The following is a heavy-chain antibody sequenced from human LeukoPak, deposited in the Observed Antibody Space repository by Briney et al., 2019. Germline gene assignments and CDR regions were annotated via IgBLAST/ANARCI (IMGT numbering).Heavy chain of an antibody. CDR2: IYYGGST. D-gene: IGHD7-27*01. Sequence: SQTLSLTCTVSGGSISSGDYYWSWIRQPPGKGLEWIGYIYYGGSTYYNPSLKSRVTISVDTSKNQFSLKLSSVTAADTAVYYCARVGIDNWFDPWGQGTLVTVSS. CDR1: GGSISSGDYY. CDR3: ARVGIDNWFDP. V-gene: IGHV4-30-4*01. J-gene: IGHJ5*02.